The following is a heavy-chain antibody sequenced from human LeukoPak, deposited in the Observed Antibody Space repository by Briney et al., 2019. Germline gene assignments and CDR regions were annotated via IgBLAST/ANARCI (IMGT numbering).Heavy chain of an antibody. CDR1: SGSISSFY. J-gene: IGHJ4*02. D-gene: IGHD6-13*01. V-gene: IGHV4-59*08. CDR3: ARHNSSWYYFDY. Sequence: SETLSLTCTVSSGSISSFYWSWIRQPPGKGLEWIGYIYYSGSTNYNPSLKSRVTISVDTSKNQFSLKLSSVTAADTAVYFCARHNSSWYYFDYWGQGTLVTVSS. CDR2: IYYSGST.